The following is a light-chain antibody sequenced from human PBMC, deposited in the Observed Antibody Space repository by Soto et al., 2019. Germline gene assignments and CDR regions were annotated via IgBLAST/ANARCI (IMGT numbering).Light chain of an antibody. Sequence: EIVLTQSPATLSLSPGERATLSCRASQSVSSYLAWYQQKPGQAPRLLIYDASNRATGIPARFSGSGSGTAFTPTTSSLEPEDFAFYYCQQRSNWPPLTFGGGTRVEIK. CDR3: QQRSNWPPLT. V-gene: IGKV3-11*01. CDR1: QSVSSY. CDR2: DAS. J-gene: IGKJ4*01.